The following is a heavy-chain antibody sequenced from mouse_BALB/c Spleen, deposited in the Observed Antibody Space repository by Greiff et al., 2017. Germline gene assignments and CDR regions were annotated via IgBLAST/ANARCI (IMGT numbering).Heavy chain of an antibody. V-gene: IGHV2-2*02. CDR2: IWSGGST. D-gene: IGHD2-2*01. CDR1: GFSLTSYG. CDR3: ARNGGLRDWYFDV. Sequence: VQLVESGPGLVQPSQSLSITCTVSGFSLTSYGVHWVRQSPGKGLEWLGVIWSGGSTDYNAAFISRLSISKDNSKSQVFFKMISLQANDTSIYYSARNGGLRDWYFDVWGAGTTVTVAS. J-gene: IGHJ1*01.